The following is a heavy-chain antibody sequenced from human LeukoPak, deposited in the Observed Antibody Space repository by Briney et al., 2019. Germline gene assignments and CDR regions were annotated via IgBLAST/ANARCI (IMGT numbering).Heavy chain of an antibody. V-gene: IGHV3-11*01. CDR1: GFTFRDFH. D-gene: IGHD3-16*01. CDR3: ARLFGIQLGGRTGWFDP. J-gene: IGHJ5*02. CDR2: IGTRGNDI. Sequence: GGSLRLSRTASGFTFRDFHMSWIRQTPRKGLEWISSIGTRGNDIFFADSVRGRFTISRDNAKNSMFLQMNSLRDEDTAVYYCARLFGIQLGGRTGWFDPWGQGTLVTVSS.